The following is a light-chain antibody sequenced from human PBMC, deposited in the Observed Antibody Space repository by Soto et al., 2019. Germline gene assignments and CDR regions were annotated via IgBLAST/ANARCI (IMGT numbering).Light chain of an antibody. V-gene: IGLV2-14*01. CDR1: SSDVGAYNY. J-gene: IGLJ2*01. Sequence: QSALTQPASVPGSPGRSITISCTGTSSDVGAYNYVSWYQQYPGKAPKLMIYDVSNRPSGVSNRFSGSKSGNTASLTISGLQAEDEADYYCSSYTSSSTPLFGGGTKVTVL. CDR3: SSYTSSSTPL. CDR2: DVS.